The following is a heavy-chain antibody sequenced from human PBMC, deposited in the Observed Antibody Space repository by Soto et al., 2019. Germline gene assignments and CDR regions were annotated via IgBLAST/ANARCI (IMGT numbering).Heavy chain of an antibody. Sequence: QVQLLESGGGVVQSGRSLRLSCAASGFTFSGSEMHWVRQAPGKGLEWVAFILYDGDNKYYADSVKGRFTVSRDNSRNTLHLQMDSLRPEDTAVYYCARASYFSEKTAYYAKSFKWFDPWGQGTLLTVSS. V-gene: IGHV3-30*14. CDR1: GFTFSGSE. CDR3: ARASYFSEKTAYYAKSFKWFDP. CDR2: ILYDGDNK. D-gene: IGHD3-9*01. J-gene: IGHJ5*02.